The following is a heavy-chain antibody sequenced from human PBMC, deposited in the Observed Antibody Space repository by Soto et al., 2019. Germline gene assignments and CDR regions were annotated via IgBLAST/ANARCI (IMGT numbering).Heavy chain of an antibody. CDR2: IYSGGST. CDR1: GFTVSSNY. CDR3: ATSPAYSSSWFPFQH. J-gene: IGHJ1*01. D-gene: IGHD6-13*01. V-gene: IGHV3-53*01. Sequence: PGGSLRLSCVASGFTVSSNYMYWVRQAPGKGLERVSVIYSGGSTFYADSVKGRFTLSRDNSKNTLYLQMNRLRAEDTAVYYCATSPAYSSSWFPFQHWGQGTLVTVS.